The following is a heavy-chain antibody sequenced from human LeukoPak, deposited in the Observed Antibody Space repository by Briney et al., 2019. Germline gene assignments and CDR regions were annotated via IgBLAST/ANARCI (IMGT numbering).Heavy chain of an antibody. CDR1: GYTFRNYA. CDR2: TDRNTGNP. J-gene: IGHJ5*02. Sequence: GASGKVSCKASGYTFRNYAINWVRQATGQGLEWMGWTDRNTGNPTYAQGFTGRFVFSLDTSVTTASLQISSLKAEDTAVYYCVRDVGNYDSRGYYLGWFDPWGQGTLVTVFS. D-gene: IGHD3-22*01. CDR3: VRDVGNYDSRGYYLGWFDP. V-gene: IGHV7-4-1*02.